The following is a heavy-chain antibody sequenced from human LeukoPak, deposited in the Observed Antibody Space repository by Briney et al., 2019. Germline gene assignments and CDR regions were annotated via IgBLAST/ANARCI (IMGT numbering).Heavy chain of an antibody. CDR1: GCTLSELS. CDR2: FDLEDGET. Sequence: GASVKVSCKVSGCTLSELSMHWVRQAPGKGLEWMGGFDLEDGETIYVQKFQGRVTMTEDTSTDTAYMELSSLRSDDTAVYFCAAGEVGQLFDYWGQGTLVTVSS. V-gene: IGHV1-24*01. D-gene: IGHD5-24*01. CDR3: AAGEVGQLFDY. J-gene: IGHJ4*02.